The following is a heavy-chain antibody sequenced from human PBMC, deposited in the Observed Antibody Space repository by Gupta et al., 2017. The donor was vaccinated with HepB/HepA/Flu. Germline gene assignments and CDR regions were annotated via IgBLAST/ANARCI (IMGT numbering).Heavy chain of an antibody. V-gene: IGHV3-74*01. D-gene: IGHD1-26*01. Sequence: EVQLVESGGGLVQPGGSLRLSCAASGFTFSNHWMYWVRQAPGEGLVWVSRINSDGSSTTYADSVKGRFTISRDNAKNTMYLQMNSLRAEDTAVYYCARRQVTQGRYGGLDYGGQGTLVTVSS. CDR3: ARRQVTQGRYGGLDY. CDR2: INSDGSST. J-gene: IGHJ4*02. CDR1: GFTFSNHW.